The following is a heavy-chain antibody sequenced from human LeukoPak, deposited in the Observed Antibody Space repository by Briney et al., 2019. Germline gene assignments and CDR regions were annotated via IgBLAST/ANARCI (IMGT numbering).Heavy chain of an antibody. D-gene: IGHD3-22*01. Sequence: PSETLSLTCAVYGGSFSGYYWSWIRQPPGKGLEWIGEINHSGSTNYNPSLKSRVTISVDTSKNQFSLKLSSVTAADTAVYYCARDRRESSGYDFYYYGMDVWGQGTTVTVSS. CDR2: INHSGST. V-gene: IGHV4-34*01. CDR3: ARDRRESSGYDFYYYGMDV. CDR1: GGSFSGYY. J-gene: IGHJ6*02.